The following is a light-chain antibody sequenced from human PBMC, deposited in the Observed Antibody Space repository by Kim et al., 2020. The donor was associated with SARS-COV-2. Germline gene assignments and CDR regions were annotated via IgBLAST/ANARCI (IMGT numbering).Light chain of an antibody. V-gene: IGKV3-15*01. CDR3: QQYNNWPLYT. CDR2: GAS. CDR1: QSVSSN. J-gene: IGKJ2*01. Sequence: EIVLTQSPGTLSLSPGERATLSCRASQSVSSNLAWYQQKPGQAPRLLIYGASMRATGIPARFSGSGSETEFTLTITSLQSEDFAIYYCQQYNNWPLYTFGQGTKLEI.